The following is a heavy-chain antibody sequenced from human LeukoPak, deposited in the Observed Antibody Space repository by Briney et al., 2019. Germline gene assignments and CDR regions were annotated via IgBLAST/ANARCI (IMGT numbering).Heavy chain of an antibody. CDR2: IGTAGDT. D-gene: IGHD4-23*01. V-gene: IGHV3-13*01. CDR3: ARGFDYGGNIDY. J-gene: IGHJ4*02. Sequence: GGSLRLSCAASGFTFSSYDMHWVRQATGKGLEWVSAIGTAGDTYYPGSVKGRFTISRENAKNSLYLQMNSLRAGDTAVYYCARGFDYGGNIDYWGQGTLVTVSS. CDR1: GFTFSSYD.